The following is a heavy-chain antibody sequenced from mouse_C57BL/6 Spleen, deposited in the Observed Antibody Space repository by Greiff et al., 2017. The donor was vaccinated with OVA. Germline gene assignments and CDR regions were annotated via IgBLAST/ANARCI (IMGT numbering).Heavy chain of an antibody. CDR2: ILPGSGST. J-gene: IGHJ3*01. CDR3: ARRGSNYGAWFAY. D-gene: IGHD2-5*01. V-gene: IGHV1-9*01. CDR1: GYTFTGSW. Sequence: QVQLQQSGAELMKPGASVKLSCKATGYTFTGSWIEWVKQRPGHGLEWIGAILPGSGSTNYNEKFKGKATFTADTSSNTAYLQLSSLTTEDSAIYYCARRGSNYGAWFAYWGQGTLVTVSA.